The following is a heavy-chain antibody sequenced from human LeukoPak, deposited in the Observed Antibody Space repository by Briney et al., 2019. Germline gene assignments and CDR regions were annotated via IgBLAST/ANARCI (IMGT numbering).Heavy chain of an antibody. CDR2: ISGSAGST. J-gene: IGHJ4*02. CDR1: GFTFSSYA. V-gene: IGHV3-23*01. D-gene: IGHD2-2*03. Sequence: PGGSLRLSCAASGFTFSSYAMGWVRQAPGEGLEWVSSISGSAGSTYHADSVKGRFTISRDNSKNTLYLQMNSLRTEDTAVYYCAKGGYCSSSSCYGNFDSWGQGALVTVSS. CDR3: AKGGYCSSSSCYGNFDS.